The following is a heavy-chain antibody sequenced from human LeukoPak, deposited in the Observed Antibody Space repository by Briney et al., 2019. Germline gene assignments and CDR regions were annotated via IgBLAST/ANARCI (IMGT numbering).Heavy chain of an antibody. CDR1: GXTFSSYG. V-gene: IGHV3-33*03. J-gene: IGHJ6*02. D-gene: IGHD2/OR15-2a*01. CDR2: IWYDGSDK. Sequence: PGGSLRLSCAASGXTFSSYGMHWVRRAPGKGLEWVALIWYDGSDKDYGDSVKGRFTISRDNAKNTLYLQMNSLRVEDTAVYYCAKAMNNGMDVWGQGTTVTVSS. CDR3: AKAMNNGMDV.